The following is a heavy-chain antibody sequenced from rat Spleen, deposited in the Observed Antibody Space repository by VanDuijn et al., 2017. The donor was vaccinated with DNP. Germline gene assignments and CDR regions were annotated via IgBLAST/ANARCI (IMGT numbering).Heavy chain of an antibody. Sequence: EVQLVESGGGLVQPGRSLKLSCVASGFTFSDYYMAWVRQAPTKGLEWVASITYDGSSTYHRDSVKGRFIISRDNAKSTLYLHMDSLRSEDTATYYCATIQTTGLSTHYFDYWGQGVMVTVSS. CDR2: ITYDGSST. CDR3: ATIQTTGLSTHYFDY. J-gene: IGHJ2*01. CDR1: GFTFSDYY. D-gene: IGHD1-11*01. V-gene: IGHV5-7*01.